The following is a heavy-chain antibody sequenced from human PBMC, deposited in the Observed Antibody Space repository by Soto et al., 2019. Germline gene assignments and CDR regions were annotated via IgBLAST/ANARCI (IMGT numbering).Heavy chain of an antibody. V-gene: IGHV4-61*01. J-gene: IGHJ4*02. CDR2: ISSSGTT. D-gene: IGHD2-8*01. Sequence: QVQLQESGPGLVKTSETLSLTCTVSGGSVSSGPYHWNWIRQPPWKGLEWIGHISSSGTTNYNPSLESRVTMSMDTSRNQFSLRVSSVTAADTAVYYCLRSHGAYWGQGILVTVSS. CDR3: LRSHGAY. CDR1: GGSVSSGPYH.